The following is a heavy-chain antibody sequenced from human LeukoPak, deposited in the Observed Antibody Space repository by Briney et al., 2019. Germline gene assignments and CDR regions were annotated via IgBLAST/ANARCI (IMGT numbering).Heavy chain of an antibody. V-gene: IGHV3-7*01. CDR3: SRYPAAIITGDWFDP. CDR1: GFIFSSYW. J-gene: IGHJ5*02. Sequence: GGSLSLSCTASGFIFSSYWMSWVRQATGKGLEWVANMKYDGIEKYYVDSVKGRFTISRDNDKNALYAQMNSLRSDDAAVYYCSRYPAAIITGDWFDPWGQETLVTVCS. D-gene: IGHD2-2*01. CDR2: MKYDGIEK.